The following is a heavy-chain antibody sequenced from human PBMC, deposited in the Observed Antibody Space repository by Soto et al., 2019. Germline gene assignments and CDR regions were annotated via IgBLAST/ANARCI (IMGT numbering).Heavy chain of an antibody. V-gene: IGHV3-30-3*01. Sequence: GGSLRLSCAASGFTFSSYAMHWVRQAPGKGLEWVAVISYDGSNKYYADSVKGRFTISRDNSKNTLYLQMNSLRAEDTAVYYCARDPGYYDSSGPTGYFDYWGQGTLVTVSS. D-gene: IGHD3-22*01. CDR3: ARDPGYYDSSGPTGYFDY. CDR1: GFTFSSYA. CDR2: ISYDGSNK. J-gene: IGHJ4*02.